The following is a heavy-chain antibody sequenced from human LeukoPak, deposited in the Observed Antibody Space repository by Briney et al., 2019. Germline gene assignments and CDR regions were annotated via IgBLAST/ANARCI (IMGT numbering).Heavy chain of an antibody. D-gene: IGHD5-18*01. CDR1: GYTFTSYG. V-gene: IGHV1-18*01. CDR2: ISAYNGNT. J-gene: IGHJ5*02. CDR3: ARLLSGYSYGYTLYRWLDP. Sequence: ASVKVSCKASGYTFTSYGISWVRQAPGQGLEWMGWISAYNGNTNYAQKLQGRVTMTTDTSTSTAYMELRSLRSDDTAVYYCARLLSGYSYGYTLYRWLDPWGQGTLVTVSS.